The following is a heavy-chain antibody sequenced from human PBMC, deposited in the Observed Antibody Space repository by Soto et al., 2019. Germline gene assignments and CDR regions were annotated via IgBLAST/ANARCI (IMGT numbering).Heavy chain of an antibody. J-gene: IGHJ4*02. CDR1: GFTFSSYA. Sequence: GGSLRLSCAASGFTFSSYAMHWVRQAPGKGLEWVAVISYDGSNKYYADSVKGRFTISRDNSKNTLYLQMNSLRAEDTAVYYCARSPREQWLAHLDYWGQGTLVTFSS. CDR3: ARSPREQWLAHLDY. V-gene: IGHV3-30-3*01. CDR2: ISYDGSNK. D-gene: IGHD6-19*01.